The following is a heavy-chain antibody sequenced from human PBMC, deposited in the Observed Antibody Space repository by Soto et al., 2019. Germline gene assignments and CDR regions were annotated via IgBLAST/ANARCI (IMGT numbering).Heavy chain of an antibody. CDR2: IYYSGST. CDR1: GGSISSGGYY. V-gene: IGHV4-31*03. J-gene: IGHJ4*02. Sequence: PSETLSLTCTVSGGSISSGGYYWSWIRQHPGKGLEWIGYIYYSGSTYYNPSLKSRVTISVDTSKNQFSLKLSSVTAADTAVYYCARVQSGIVVVIDYWGQGTLVTVSS. CDR3: ARVQSGIVVVIDY. D-gene: IGHD3-22*01.